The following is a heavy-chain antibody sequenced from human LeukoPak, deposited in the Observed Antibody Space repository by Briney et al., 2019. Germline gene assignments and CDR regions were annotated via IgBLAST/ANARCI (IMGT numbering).Heavy chain of an antibody. CDR2: IYYSGST. D-gene: IGHD3-3*01. Sequence: SETLSLTCTVSGGSISSYYWCWIRQPPGKGLEWIGYIYYSGSTNYNPSLKSRVTISVDTSKNQFSLKLSSVTAADTAVYYCARSYDFWSGGFDYWGQGTLVTVSS. V-gene: IGHV4-59*01. CDR3: ARSYDFWSGGFDY. J-gene: IGHJ4*02. CDR1: GGSISSYY.